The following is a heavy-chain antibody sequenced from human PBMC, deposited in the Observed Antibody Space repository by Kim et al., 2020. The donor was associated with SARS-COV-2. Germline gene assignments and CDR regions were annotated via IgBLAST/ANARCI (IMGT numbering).Heavy chain of an antibody. CDR3: NTNTMMLTWDSQYFMDV. Sequence: GGSLRLSCGGSGITLRNAWMSWVRQAPGKGLEWVGLIKGQTDGGTTDYAAPVKGRFTISRDESNNTVYLEMNSLRTDDTAVYYCNTNTMMLTWDSQYFMDVWGKGTTVAVSS. CDR2: IKGQTDGGTT. CDR1: GITLRNAW. D-gene: IGHD1-26*01. J-gene: IGHJ6*03. V-gene: IGHV3-15*07.